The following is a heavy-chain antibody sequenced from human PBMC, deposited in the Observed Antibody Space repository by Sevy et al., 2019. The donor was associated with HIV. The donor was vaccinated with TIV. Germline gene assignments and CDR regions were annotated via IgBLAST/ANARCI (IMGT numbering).Heavy chain of an antibody. Sequence: GGSVRLSCAASGFSLRTSWMSWVRQAPGKGLEWVAKINKDGSQKSYVESVKGRFTNSRDNAKDSLFLQMSGLTTDDAAIYYCATGPGIDLDGGWSSGGMDVWGQGTNVTVSS. CDR3: ATGPGIDLDGGWSSGGMDV. V-gene: IGHV3-7*03. J-gene: IGHJ6*02. D-gene: IGHD2-15*01. CDR1: GFSLRTSW. CDR2: INKDGSQK.